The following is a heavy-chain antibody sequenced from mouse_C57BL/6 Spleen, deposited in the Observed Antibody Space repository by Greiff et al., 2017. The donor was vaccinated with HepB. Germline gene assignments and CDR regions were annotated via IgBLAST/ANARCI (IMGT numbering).Heavy chain of an antibody. J-gene: IGHJ4*01. CDR1: GYAFSSSW. CDR3: ARKDYYYAMDY. V-gene: IGHV1-82*01. CDR2: IYPGDGDT. Sequence: VQLQQSGPELVKPGASVKISCKASGYAFSSSWMNWVKQRPGKGLEWIGRIYPGDGDTNYNGKFKGKATLTADNSSSTAYMQLSSLTSEDSAVYFCARKDYYYAMDYWGQGTSVTVSS.